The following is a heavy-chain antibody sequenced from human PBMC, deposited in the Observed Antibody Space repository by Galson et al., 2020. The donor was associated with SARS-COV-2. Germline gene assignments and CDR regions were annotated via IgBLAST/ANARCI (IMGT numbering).Heavy chain of an antibody. V-gene: IGHV4-34*01. Sequence: SQTLSLTCAVSGGSFSGYYWSWIRQPPGKGLEWIGEINHSRRTNYNPSLKSRVTIAVDTSKNQFSLKLSSVTAADTAVYYCARGWEDCSTTSCLGLLDYGMDVLGQGTTVTVSS. CDR2: INHSRRT. CDR3: ARGWEDCSTTSCLGLLDYGMDV. D-gene: IGHD2-2*01. J-gene: IGHJ6*02. CDR1: GGSFSGYY.